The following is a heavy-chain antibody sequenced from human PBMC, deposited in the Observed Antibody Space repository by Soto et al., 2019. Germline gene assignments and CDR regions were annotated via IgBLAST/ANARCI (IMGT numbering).Heavy chain of an antibody. CDR3: ARVIVTQVSTMGGRDV. D-gene: IGHD2-21*01. Sequence: GQSLKISCQASGYRFTHNWIAWVRQKPGKGLEWLGVIYPLDSFTKYSPSFEGQVTMSVDKSVNTASLLFNSLKASDSAIYFCARVIVTQVSTMGGRDVCGKGTTVT. J-gene: IGHJ6*01. V-gene: IGHV5-51*01. CDR2: IYPLDSFT. CDR1: GYRFTHNW.